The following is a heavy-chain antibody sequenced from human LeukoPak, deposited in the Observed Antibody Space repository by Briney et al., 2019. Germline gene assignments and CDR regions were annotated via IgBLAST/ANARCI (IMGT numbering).Heavy chain of an antibody. CDR3: ARGRKAAAATNWFDP. CDR1: GYSISSGYY. CDR2: IYYSGST. D-gene: IGHD2-2*01. V-gene: IGHV4-61*05. Sequence: ASETLSLTCTVSGYSISSGYYWGWIRQPPGKGLEWIGYIYYSGSTNYNPSLKSRVAMSVDTSKNQFSLKLSSVTAADTAVYYCARGRKAAAATNWFDPWGRGTLVTVSS. J-gene: IGHJ5*02.